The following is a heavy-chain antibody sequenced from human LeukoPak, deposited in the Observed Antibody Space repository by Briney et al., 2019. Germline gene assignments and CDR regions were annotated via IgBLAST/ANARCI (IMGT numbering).Heavy chain of an antibody. V-gene: IGHV4-30-2*01. J-gene: IGHJ5*02. D-gene: IGHD2-2*01. Sequence: SQTLSLTCAVSGGSISSGGYSWSWIRQPPGKGLEWIGYIYHSGSTYYNPSLMSRVTISVDTSKNQFSLKLSSVTAAETAVYYCARGGASSIPFDPWGQGTLVTVSS. CDR2: IYHSGST. CDR1: GGSISSGGYS. CDR3: ARGGASSIPFDP.